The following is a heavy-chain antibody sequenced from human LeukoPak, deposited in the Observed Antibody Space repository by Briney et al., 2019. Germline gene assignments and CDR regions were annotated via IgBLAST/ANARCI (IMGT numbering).Heavy chain of an antibody. CDR1: GGSSNYY. Sequence: SETLSLTCGVYGGSSNYYWSWIRQAPGKGLEWIGETTHDGRTNYSPSLRGRATISKDTSKSQFSLRLNSVTVADTAVYYCAPIYGDYSDFDSWGQGTLVTVSS. D-gene: IGHD4-17*01. J-gene: IGHJ4*02. V-gene: IGHV4-34*01. CDR2: TTHDGRT. CDR3: APIYGDYSDFDS.